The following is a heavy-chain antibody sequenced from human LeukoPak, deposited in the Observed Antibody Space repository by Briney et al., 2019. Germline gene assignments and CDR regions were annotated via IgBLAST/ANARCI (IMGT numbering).Heavy chain of an antibody. V-gene: IGHV4-4*07. CDR2: IYTSGST. CDR3: ARGLLYVSAANNWFDP. D-gene: IGHD2-8*01. J-gene: IGHJ5*02. Sequence: SETLSLTCTVSGGSISSYYWSWIRQPAGKGLEWIGRIYTSGSTNYNPSLKSRATISVDTSKNQFSLKLSSVTAADTAVYYCARGLLYVSAANNWFDPWGQGTLVTVSS. CDR1: GGSISSYY.